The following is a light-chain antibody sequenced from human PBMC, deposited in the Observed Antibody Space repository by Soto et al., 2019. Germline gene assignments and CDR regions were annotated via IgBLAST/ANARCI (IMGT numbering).Light chain of an antibody. CDR2: DAS. J-gene: IGKJ5*01. Sequence: EIVLTQSPATLSLSPGERATLSCRAIQSVGSYLAWYQQKPGQPPRLLIYDASDRAAGIPARFGGSGSETDFTLTISSLEPEDFAVYYCQQRSNWPPRITFGQGTRLEIK. CDR3: QQRSNWPPRIT. CDR1: QSVGSY. V-gene: IGKV3-11*01.